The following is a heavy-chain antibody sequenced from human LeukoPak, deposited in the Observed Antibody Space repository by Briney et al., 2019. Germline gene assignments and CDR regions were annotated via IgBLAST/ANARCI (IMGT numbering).Heavy chain of an antibody. Sequence: PSETLSLTCAVYGGSFSGYYWTWIRQPPGKGLEWIGEIHYSGRINYNPSLKSRVTISADTSNNHFSLKMNSVTAADTAVCYCSRGTDAYKCGNSWGQGTLVTASS. D-gene: IGHD5-24*01. CDR1: GGSFSGYY. CDR3: SRGTDAYKCGNS. J-gene: IGHJ4*02. CDR2: IHYSGRI. V-gene: IGHV4-34*01.